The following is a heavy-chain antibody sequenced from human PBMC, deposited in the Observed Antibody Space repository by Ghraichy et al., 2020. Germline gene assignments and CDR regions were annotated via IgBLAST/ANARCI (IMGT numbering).Heavy chain of an antibody. J-gene: IGHJ3*01. CDR3: AHLGYFDWGGAFDF. Sequence: SGPTLVKPTQTLTLTCTFSGFSLNTNAVGVGWIRQPPGKALEWLALIYWDDDKRYSPPLKSRLTVTKDTSKNQVVLTMTNMDPVDTATYLCAHLGYFDWGGAFDFWGQGTMVTVSS. D-gene: IGHD3-9*01. CDR2: IYWDDDK. V-gene: IGHV2-5*02. CDR1: GFSLNTNAVG.